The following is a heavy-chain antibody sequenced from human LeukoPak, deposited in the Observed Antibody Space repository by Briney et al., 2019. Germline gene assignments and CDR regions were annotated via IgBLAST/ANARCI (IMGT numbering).Heavy chain of an antibody. J-gene: IGHJ4*02. CDR1: GGSISSYY. Sequence: SETLSLTCTVSGGSISSYYWSWIRQTPGKGLEWIGYIYYSGSTNYNPSLKSRVNISVDTSKNQFSLKLSSVTAADTALYYCASLSCSSTSCYLFHWGQGTLVTVSS. CDR2: IYYSGST. D-gene: IGHD2-2*01. CDR3: ASLSCSSTSCYLFH. V-gene: IGHV4-59*08.